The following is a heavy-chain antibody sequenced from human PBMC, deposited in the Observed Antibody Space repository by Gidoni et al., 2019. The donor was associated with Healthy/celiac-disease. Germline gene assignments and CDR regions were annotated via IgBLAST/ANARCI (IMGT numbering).Heavy chain of an antibody. CDR3: ARGKNTAMATGWYFDL. Sequence: EVQLVESGGGLVKPGGSLRLSCAASGFTFSSDSMNWVRQAPGKGLEWLSSISSSSSYISYADSVKGRFTISRDNAKNSLYLQMNSLRAEDTAVYYCARGKNTAMATGWYFDLWGRGTLVTVSS. D-gene: IGHD5-18*01. J-gene: IGHJ2*01. V-gene: IGHV3-21*01. CDR1: GFTFSSDS. CDR2: ISSSSSYI.